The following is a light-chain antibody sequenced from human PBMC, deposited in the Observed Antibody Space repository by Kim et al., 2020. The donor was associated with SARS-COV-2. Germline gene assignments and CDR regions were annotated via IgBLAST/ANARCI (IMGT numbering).Light chain of an antibody. J-gene: IGKJ4*01. CDR2: TFS. CDR3: MQGTQLA. V-gene: IGKV2-30*02. Sequence: DVVMTQSPLSLPVTLGQPASISCRSSQSLVHSDGNTYLNWFHQRPGQSPRRQIYTFSNRDSGVPDRFSGSGSGPDFTLKISRVEAEYVGVYCCMQGTQLAFGRRTKVDI. CDR1: QSLVHSDGNTY.